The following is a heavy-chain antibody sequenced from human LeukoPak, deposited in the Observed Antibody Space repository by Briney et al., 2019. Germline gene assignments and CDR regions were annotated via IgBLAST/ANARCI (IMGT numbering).Heavy chain of an antibody. CDR1: GITFSSYW. CDR2: IKNDGTTT. Sequence: GGSLRRSCAASGITFSSYWMHWVRQTPGKGLVWVSRIKNDGTTTSYADSVKGQFTISRDSAKNMLYLQMNSLRVEDTAVYYCASGYYASGSFQFYWGQGTLVTVSS. V-gene: IGHV3-74*01. D-gene: IGHD3-10*01. J-gene: IGHJ4*02. CDR3: ASGYYASGSFQFY.